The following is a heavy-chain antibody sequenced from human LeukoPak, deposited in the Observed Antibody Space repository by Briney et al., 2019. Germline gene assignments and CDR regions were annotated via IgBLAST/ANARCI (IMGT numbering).Heavy chain of an antibody. CDR1: GFTFSSYG. CDR2: IRYDGSNK. Sequence: PGGSLRLSCAASGFTFSSYGTHWVRQAPGKGLEWVAFIRYDGSNKYYADSVKGRFTISRDNSKNTLYLQMNSLRAEDTAVYYCAKDGGYSNPWDDAFDIWGQGTMVTVSS. CDR3: AKDGGYSNPWDDAFDI. J-gene: IGHJ3*02. D-gene: IGHD4-11*01. V-gene: IGHV3-30*02.